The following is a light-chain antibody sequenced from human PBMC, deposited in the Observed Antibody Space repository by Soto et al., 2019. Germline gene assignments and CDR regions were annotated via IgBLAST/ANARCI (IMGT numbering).Light chain of an antibody. J-gene: IGLJ1*01. CDR1: SSDIGTYDY. V-gene: IGLV2-8*01. CDR3: CSYGAGNNFYV. CDR2: EVS. Sequence: QSVLTQPPSASGSPGQSVTISCTGTSSDIGTYDYVSWYQHLPDKAPKLIIYEVSKRPSGVPDRFSGSKSGNTASLTVSGLQAEDEGDYYRCSYGAGNNFYVFGTGTKVTVL.